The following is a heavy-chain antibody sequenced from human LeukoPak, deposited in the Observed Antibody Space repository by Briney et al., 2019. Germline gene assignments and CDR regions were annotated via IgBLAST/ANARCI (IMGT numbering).Heavy chain of an antibody. CDR3: ARGGSGWPDY. J-gene: IGHJ4*02. V-gene: IGHV1-2*02. Sequence: ASVKVSCKASGYTFTGYYMHWLRQAPGQGLEWMGWINPNSGGTNYAQKFQGRVTMTRDTYISTAYMELSRLRSDDTSVHYGARGGSGWPDYWGQGTLVTVSS. CDR2: INPNSGGT. D-gene: IGHD6-19*01. CDR1: GYTFTGYY.